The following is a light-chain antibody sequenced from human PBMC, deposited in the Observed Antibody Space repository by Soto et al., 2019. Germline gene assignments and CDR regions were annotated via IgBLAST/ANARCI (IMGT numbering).Light chain of an antibody. CDR1: QSVSSN. CDR2: GAS. CDR3: QQYNNWPPWT. Sequence: EIVMTQSPATLSVSPGERATLSCRASQSVSSNLAWYQQKPGQAPRLLIYGASTRATGIQARFSGSGSGTEFTLTISSLQSADFAVYYCQQYNNWPPWTFGQGTKVEIK. J-gene: IGKJ1*01. V-gene: IGKV3-15*01.